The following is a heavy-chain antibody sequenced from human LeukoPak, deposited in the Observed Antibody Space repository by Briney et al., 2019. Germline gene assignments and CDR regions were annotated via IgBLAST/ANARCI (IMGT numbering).Heavy chain of an antibody. J-gene: IGHJ4*02. CDR2: IKHDGSEK. V-gene: IGHV3-7*01. D-gene: IGHD3-3*01. Sequence: QAGGSLRLSCAASGFTFSTYWMNWARQAPGKGLEWVASIKHDGSEKYYVDSVRGRFTISRDNTMNSLYLQMSSLRAEDTAVYYCATDRGWRTSGYYLYYFEYWGQGTLVTFSS. CDR3: ATDRGWRTSGYYLYYFEY. CDR1: GFTFSTYW.